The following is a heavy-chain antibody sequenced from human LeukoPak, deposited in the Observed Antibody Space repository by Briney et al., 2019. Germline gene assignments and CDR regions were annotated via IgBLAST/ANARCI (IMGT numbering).Heavy chain of an antibody. CDR3: ARSTYSSGWYWDY. V-gene: IGHV4-38-2*01. Sequence: SETLSLTCAVSGHSISSGYYRGWIRQPPGKGLERIGSFYHSGSTDHNPSLKSRVTISADTSKNQFALKLSSVTAADTAVYYCARSTYSSGWYWDYWGQGTLVTVSS. D-gene: IGHD6-19*01. J-gene: IGHJ4*02. CDR2: FYHSGST. CDR1: GHSISSGYY.